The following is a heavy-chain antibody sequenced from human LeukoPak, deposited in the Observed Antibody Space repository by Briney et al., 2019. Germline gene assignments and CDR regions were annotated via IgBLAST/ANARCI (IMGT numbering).Heavy chain of an antibody. V-gene: IGHV3-21*01. CDR2: ISSSSSYI. CDR1: GFTFSSYA. Sequence: GRSLRPSCAASGFTFSSYAMHWVRQAPGKGLEWVSSISSSSSYIYYADSVKGRFTISRDNAKNSLYLQMNSLRAEDTAVYYCARDRLVTVFDYWGQGTLVTVSS. D-gene: IGHD4-23*01. J-gene: IGHJ4*02. CDR3: ARDRLVTVFDY.